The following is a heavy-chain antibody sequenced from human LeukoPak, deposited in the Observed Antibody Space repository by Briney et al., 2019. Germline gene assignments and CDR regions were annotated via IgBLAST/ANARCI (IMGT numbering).Heavy chain of an antibody. CDR1: GFTFSSYG. V-gene: IGHV3-33*01. CDR3: ARAPSYYDFWSGYYDAFDI. Sequence: GGSLRLSCAASGFTFSSYGMHWVRQAPGKGLEWVAVIWYDGSNKYYADSVKGRFIISRDNSKNTLYLQMNSLRAEDTAVYYCARAPSYYDFWSGYYDAFDIWGQGTMVTVSS. CDR2: IWYDGSNK. D-gene: IGHD3-3*01. J-gene: IGHJ3*02.